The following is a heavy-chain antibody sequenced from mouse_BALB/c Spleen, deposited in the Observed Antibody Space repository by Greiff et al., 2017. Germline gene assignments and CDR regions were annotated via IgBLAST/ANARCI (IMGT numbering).Heavy chain of an antibody. Sequence: VMLVESGPGLVQPSQSLSMTCTVSGFSLTSYGVHWVRQSPGKGLEWLGVIWSGGSTDYNAAFISRLSISKDNSKSQVFFKMNSLQANDTAIYYCATSPYGNDHYYAMDYWGQGTSVTVSS. V-gene: IGHV2-2*02. J-gene: IGHJ4*01. D-gene: IGHD2-10*02. CDR1: GFSLTSYG. CDR2: IWSGGST. CDR3: ATSPYGNDHYYAMDY.